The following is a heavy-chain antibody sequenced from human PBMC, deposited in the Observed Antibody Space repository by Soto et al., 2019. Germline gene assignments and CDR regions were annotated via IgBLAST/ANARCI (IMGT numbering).Heavy chain of an antibody. Sequence: QVQLQQWCAGLLKPSETLSLTCAGYNGSLSDYIWSWIRQSPGRGLEGIGEINHRGTINYNPSLRGRFTISLDTSRNQFTLNLRSLTAADTALYCCAAGGGFRTSRMVHFDPWGQGTPVTVSS. J-gene: IGHJ5*02. CDR3: AAGGGFRTSRMVHFDP. D-gene: IGHD1-1*01. CDR1: NGSLSDYI. CDR2: INHRGTI. V-gene: IGHV4-34*01.